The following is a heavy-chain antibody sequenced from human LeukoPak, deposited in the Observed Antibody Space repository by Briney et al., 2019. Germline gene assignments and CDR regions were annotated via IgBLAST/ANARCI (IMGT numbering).Heavy chain of an antibody. CDR1: GFTFSSYE. CDR2: ISSSGSTI. J-gene: IGHJ4*02. D-gene: IGHD5-12*01. CDR3: ARDSKWLRACDY. Sequence: GGSLRLSCAASGFTFSSYEMNWVRQAPGKGLEWASYISSSGSTIYYADSVKGRFTISRDNAKNSLYLQMNSLRAEDTAVYYCARDSKWLRACDYWGQGTLVTVSS. V-gene: IGHV3-48*03.